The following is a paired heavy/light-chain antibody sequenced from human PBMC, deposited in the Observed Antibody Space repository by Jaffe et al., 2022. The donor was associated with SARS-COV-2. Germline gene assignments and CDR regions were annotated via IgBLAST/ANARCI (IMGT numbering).Heavy chain of an antibody. V-gene: IGHV3-11*01. J-gene: IGHJ4*02. CDR3: ARRWRYFDY. CDR2: ISSSGSTI. CDR1: GFTFSDYY. Sequence: QVQLVESGGGLVKPGGSLRLSCAASGFTFSDYYMSWIRQAPGKGLEWVSYISSSGSTIYYADSVKGRFTISRDNAKNSLYLQMNSLRAEDTAVYYCARRWRYFDYWGQGTLVTVSS.
Light chain of an antibody. Sequence: EIVLTQSPGTLSLSPGERATLSCRASQSVSSSYLAWYQQKPGQAPRLLIYGASSRATGIPDRFSGSGSGTDFTLTISRLEPEDFAVYYCQQYGSSSTFGQGTKVEIK. V-gene: IGKV3-20*01. J-gene: IGKJ1*01. CDR3: QQYGSSST. CDR1: QSVSSSY. CDR2: GAS.